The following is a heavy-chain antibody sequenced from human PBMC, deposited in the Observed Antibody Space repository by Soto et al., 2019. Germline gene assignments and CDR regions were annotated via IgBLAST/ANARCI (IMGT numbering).Heavy chain of an antibody. Sequence: QVQLQESGPGLVKPSETLSLTCTVSGGSMSSYYWSWIRQPPGKGLEWIGYIYYSGSTNYNPSLRGRVTISVDTSKNRFYLNLNSVTAADTAVYYCARDHPASSWFDYWGPGSLVTVSS. D-gene: IGHD6-13*01. CDR3: ARDHPASSWFDY. J-gene: IGHJ4*02. CDR1: GGSMSSYY. V-gene: IGHV4-59*01. CDR2: IYYSGST.